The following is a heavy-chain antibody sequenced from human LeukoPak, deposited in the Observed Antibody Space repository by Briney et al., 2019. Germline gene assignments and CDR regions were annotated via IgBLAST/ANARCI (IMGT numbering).Heavy chain of an antibody. CDR3: ARAHQNYYDSSGYCFAPDYLFDY. CDR2: ISSSSSYI. CDR1: GFTFSSYS. J-gene: IGHJ4*02. Sequence: GGSLRLSCAASGFTFSSYSMNWVRQAPGKGLEWVSSISSSSSYIYYADSVKGRFTISRDNAKNSLYLQMNSLRAEDTAVYYCARAHQNYYDSSGYCFAPDYLFDYWGQGTLVTVSS. V-gene: IGHV3-21*01. D-gene: IGHD3-22*01.